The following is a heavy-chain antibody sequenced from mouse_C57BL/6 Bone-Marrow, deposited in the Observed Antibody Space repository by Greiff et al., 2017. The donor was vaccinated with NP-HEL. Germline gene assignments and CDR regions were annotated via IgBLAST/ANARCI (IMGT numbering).Heavy chain of an antibody. D-gene: IGHD1-1*01. Sequence: EVQVVESGGGLVKPGGSLKLSCAASGFTFSSYAMSWVRQTPEKRLEWVATISDGGSYTYYPDNVKGRFTISRDNAKNNLYLQMSHLKSEDTAMYYCARERGSRYFDVWGTGTTVTVSS. CDR2: ISDGGSYT. J-gene: IGHJ1*03. V-gene: IGHV5-4*01. CDR1: GFTFSSYA. CDR3: ARERGSRYFDV.